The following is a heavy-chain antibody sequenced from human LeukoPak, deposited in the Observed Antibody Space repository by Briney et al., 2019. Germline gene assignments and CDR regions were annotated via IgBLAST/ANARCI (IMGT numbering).Heavy chain of an antibody. D-gene: IGHD6-6*01. CDR3: ARGYSSSSYNWFDP. CDR2: INHSGST. Sequence: SETLSLTCAVYGGSFSGYYWSWIRQPPGKGLEWIGEINHSGSTNYNPSLKSRVTISVDTSKNQFSLKLSSVTAADMAVYYSARGYSSSSYNWFDPWGQGTLVTVSS. CDR1: GGSFSGYY. J-gene: IGHJ5*02. V-gene: IGHV4-34*01.